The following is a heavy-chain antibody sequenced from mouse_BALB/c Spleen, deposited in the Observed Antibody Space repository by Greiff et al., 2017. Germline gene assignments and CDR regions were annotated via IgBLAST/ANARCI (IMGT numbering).Heavy chain of an antibody. V-gene: IGHV1S137*01. J-gene: IGHJ4*01. CDR2: ISTYYGDA. CDR1: GYTFTDYA. D-gene: IGHD2-14*01. CDR3: ARKGYDYYAMDY. Sequence: VQLQQSGAELVRPGVSVKISCKGSGYTFTDYAMHWVKQSHAKSLEWIGVISTYYGDASYNQKFKGKATMTVDKSSSTAYMELARLTSEDSAIYYCARKGYDYYAMDYWGQGTSVTVSS.